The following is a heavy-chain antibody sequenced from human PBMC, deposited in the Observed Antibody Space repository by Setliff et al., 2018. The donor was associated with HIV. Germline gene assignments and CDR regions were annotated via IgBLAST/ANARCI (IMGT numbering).Heavy chain of an antibody. CDR3: ARDVGGSEMATHFDY. V-gene: IGHV4-59*12. D-gene: IGHD3-16*01. CDR1: GGSLSNYY. Sequence: PSETLSLTCTVAGGSLSNYYWSWIRQSPGKGPEWIGYIYASRSTNHNPSLKSRLTLSIDTSKNQFSLKLTSVTAADTAVYYCARDVGGSEMATHFDYWGPGTLVTVSS. CDR2: IYASRST. J-gene: IGHJ4*02.